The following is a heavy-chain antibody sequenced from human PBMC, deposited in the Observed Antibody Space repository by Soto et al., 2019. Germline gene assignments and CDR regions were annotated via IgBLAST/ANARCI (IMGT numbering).Heavy chain of an antibody. D-gene: IGHD3-22*01. V-gene: IGHV1-18*01. Sequence: ASVKVSCKASGYTFTSYGISWVRQAPGQGLEWMGWISAYNGNTNYAQKLQGGVTMTTDTSTSTAYMELRSLRSDDTAVYYCARYYYDSSGYYLSFDYWGQGTLVTVSS. CDR2: ISAYNGNT. J-gene: IGHJ4*02. CDR1: GYTFTSYG. CDR3: ARYYYDSSGYYLSFDY.